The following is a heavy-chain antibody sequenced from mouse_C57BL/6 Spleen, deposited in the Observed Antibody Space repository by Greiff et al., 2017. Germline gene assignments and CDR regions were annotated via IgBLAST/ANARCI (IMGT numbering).Heavy chain of an antibody. CDR3: ARSDYDYDGGRYWYFDV. J-gene: IGHJ1*03. Sequence: EVQLQQSGPVLVKPGASVKMSCKASGYTFTDYYMNWVKQSHGKSLEWIGVINPYNGGTSYNQKFKGKATLTVDKSSSTAYMELNSLTSEDSAVYYCARSDYDYDGGRYWYFDVWGTGTTVTVSS. CDR2: INPYNGGT. CDR1: GYTFTDYY. V-gene: IGHV1-19*01. D-gene: IGHD2-4*01.